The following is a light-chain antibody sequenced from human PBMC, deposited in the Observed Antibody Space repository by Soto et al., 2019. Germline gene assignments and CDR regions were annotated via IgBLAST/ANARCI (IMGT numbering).Light chain of an antibody. CDR1: QGISSY. CDR2: AAS. V-gene: IGKV1-9*01. CDR3: QQYNNWPSGT. Sequence: IQLTQSPSSLSASVGDRVTITCRASQGISSYLAWYQQKPGKAPKLLIYAASTLQSGVPSRFSGSGSGTDFTLTISSLQSEDFAVYYCQQYNNWPSGTFGQGTKVDIK. J-gene: IGKJ1*01.